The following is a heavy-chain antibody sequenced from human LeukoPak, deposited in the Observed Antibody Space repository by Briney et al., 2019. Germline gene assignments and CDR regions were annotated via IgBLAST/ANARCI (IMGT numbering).Heavy chain of an antibody. V-gene: IGHV4-39*01. CDR2: IYYNGNT. J-gene: IGHJ4*02. D-gene: IGHD4-23*01. CDR3: ARTVGTHRFDY. Sequence: PSETLSLTCTVSGGSISSSDYYWGWLRQPPGERLEWIGTIYYNGNTYYNPSLQSRVIISADTSKNQLSLKVTSVTAPDTAVYYCARTVGTHRFDYWGQGILVTVSS. CDR1: GGSISSSDYY.